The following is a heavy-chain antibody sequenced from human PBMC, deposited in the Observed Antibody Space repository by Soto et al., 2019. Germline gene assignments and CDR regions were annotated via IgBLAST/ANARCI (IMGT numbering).Heavy chain of an antibody. CDR1: GFTFSSYG. D-gene: IGHD2-15*01. CDR3: AKDTGDCSFISCNPGHDLLDF. V-gene: IGHV3-30*18. Sequence: PGGSLRLSCAVSGFTFSSYGMHWVRQAPGKGLEWVAIISYDGSKKYYVDSVKGRFTISRDNSRNTLYLQMNSLRVEDTTVYYFAKDTGDCSFISCNPGHDLLDFSSQGSLVLFSS. J-gene: IGHJ4*02. CDR2: ISYDGSKK.